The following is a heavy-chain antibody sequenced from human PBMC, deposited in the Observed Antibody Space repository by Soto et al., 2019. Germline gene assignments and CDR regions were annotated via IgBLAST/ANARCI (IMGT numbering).Heavy chain of an antibody. CDR3: ARLVYDSRLNYLYFDH. CDR2: VYNDGSA. CDR1: GVSISSGNW. Sequence: SETLSLTCTVSGVSISSGNWWSWVRQPPGKGLEWIAEVYNDGSANYHPSLESRATISVDRSKNQFSLRLSSVTAADTGKYYCARLVYDSRLNYLYFDHWGQGTLVTVSS. V-gene: IGHV4-4*02. J-gene: IGHJ4*02. D-gene: IGHD3-22*01.